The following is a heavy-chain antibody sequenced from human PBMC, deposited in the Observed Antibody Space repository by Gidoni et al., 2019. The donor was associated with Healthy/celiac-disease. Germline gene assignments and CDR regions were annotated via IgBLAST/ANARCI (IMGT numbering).Heavy chain of an antibody. CDR2: ISWNSGSI. CDR3: AKDRQTGYYGTFGY. V-gene: IGHV3-9*01. CDR1: GFTFDDYA. J-gene: IGHJ4*02. D-gene: IGHD3-9*01. Sequence: EVQLVESGGGLVQPGSSLRLSCAASGFTFDDYAMHWVRQAPGKGLEWVSGISWNSGSIGYADSVKGRFTISRDNAKNSLYLQMNSLRAEDTALYYCAKDRQTGYYGTFGYWGQGTLVTVSS.